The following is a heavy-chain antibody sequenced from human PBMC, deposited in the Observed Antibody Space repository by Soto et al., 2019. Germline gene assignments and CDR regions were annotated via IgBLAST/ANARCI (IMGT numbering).Heavy chain of an antibody. Sequence: QVQLQESGPGLVKPSQTLSLTCTVSGGSISSGGYYWSWIRQHPGKGLEWIGYIYYSGSTYYNPCLIGRVTITVDTSKNQFSLKLSAVAAADTAVYYCARDLYGDYGAYYYGMDVWGQGTTVTVSS. V-gene: IGHV4-31*03. D-gene: IGHD4-17*01. CDR1: GGSISSGGYY. J-gene: IGHJ6*02. CDR3: ARDLYGDYGAYYYGMDV. CDR2: IYYSGST.